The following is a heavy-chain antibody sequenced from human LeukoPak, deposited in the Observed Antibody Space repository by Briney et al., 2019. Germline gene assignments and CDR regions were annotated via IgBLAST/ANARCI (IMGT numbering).Heavy chain of an antibody. V-gene: IGHV1-69*05. CDR2: IIPIFGTA. CDR3: ARVIGKSRWAFDI. CDR1: GGTFSSYA. D-gene: IGHD4-23*01. Sequence: ASVKVSCKASGGTFSSYAISWVRQAPGQGLEWMGGIIPIFGTANYAQKFQGRVTITTDESTSTAYMEVSSLRSEDTAVYYCARVIGKSRWAFDIWGQGTMVTVSS. J-gene: IGHJ3*02.